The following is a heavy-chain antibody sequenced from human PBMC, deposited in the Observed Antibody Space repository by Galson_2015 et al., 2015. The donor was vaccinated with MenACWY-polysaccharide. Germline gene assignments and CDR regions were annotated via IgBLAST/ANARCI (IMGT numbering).Heavy chain of an antibody. J-gene: IGHJ6*03. CDR2: ISSSSSSYI. D-gene: IGHD2-2*01. CDR1: GFTFSSYS. Sequence: SLRLSCAASGFTFSSYSMNWVRQAPGKGLEWVSSISSSSSSYIYYADSVKGRFTISRDNAKNSLYLQMNSLRAEDTAVYYCARGSWEPKTVVVHREGYYYYYYYMDVWGKGTTVTVSS. V-gene: IGHV3-21*01. CDR3: ARGSWEPKTVVVHREGYYYYYYYMDV.